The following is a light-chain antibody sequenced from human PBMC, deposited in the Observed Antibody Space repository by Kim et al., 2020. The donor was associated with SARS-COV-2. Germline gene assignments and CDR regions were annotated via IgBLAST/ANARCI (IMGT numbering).Light chain of an antibody. CDR2: AAS. CDR1: LSINKY. J-gene: IGKJ2*03. CDR3: QQSYSLLG. Sequence: DIQMTQSPSSLSASVGDRVTITCRASLSINKYLNWYQQKPGKAPRLLIYAASNLHSGVPSRFSGSGSGTEFTLTISSLQSDDFGTYYCQQSYSLLGFGQVTKLEI. V-gene: IGKV1-39*01.